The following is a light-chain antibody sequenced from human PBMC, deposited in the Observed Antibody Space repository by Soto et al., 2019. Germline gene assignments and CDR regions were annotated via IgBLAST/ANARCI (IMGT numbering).Light chain of an antibody. CDR2: DIN. CDR1: SSDVGNYIF. CDR3: VSYTTSASYV. J-gene: IGLJ1*01. V-gene: IGLV2-14*01. Sequence: QSVLAQPASVSGSPGQSITISCTGTSSDVGNYIFVSWYRQHPGKAPKLMIYDINKRPSGVSNRFSGSKSGNTASLTISGLQAEDEADYYCVSYTTSASYVFGTGTKVTVL.